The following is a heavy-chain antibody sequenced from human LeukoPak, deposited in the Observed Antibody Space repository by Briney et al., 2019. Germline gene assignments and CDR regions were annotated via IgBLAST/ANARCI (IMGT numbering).Heavy chain of an antibody. CDR1: GFTFDDYG. J-gene: IGHJ4*02. CDR3: ARGPTYGQAFDF. D-gene: IGHD3-10*01. V-gene: IGHV3-20*04. CDR2: INWNGGST. Sequence: GGSLRLSCAASGFTFDDYGMSWVRQAPGKGLEWVSGINWNGGSTGYADSVKGRFTISRDNAKNSLFLQMDSLRDDDTAVYYCARGPTYGQAFDFWGQGTLVTVSS.